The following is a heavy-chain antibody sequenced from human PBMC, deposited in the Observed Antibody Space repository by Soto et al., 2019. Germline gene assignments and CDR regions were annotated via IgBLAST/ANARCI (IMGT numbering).Heavy chain of an antibody. Sequence: RGSLRLSCAASGFTFSSYSMNWVRQAPGKGLEWVSSISSSSSYIYYADSVKGRFTISSDNAKNSLYLQMNSLRAEDTAVYYCARKRTHSSGYYLDALDIWGQGTMVTVSS. J-gene: IGHJ3*02. CDR1: GFTFSSYS. CDR3: ARKRTHSSGYYLDALDI. CDR2: ISSSSSYI. D-gene: IGHD3-22*01. V-gene: IGHV3-21*01.